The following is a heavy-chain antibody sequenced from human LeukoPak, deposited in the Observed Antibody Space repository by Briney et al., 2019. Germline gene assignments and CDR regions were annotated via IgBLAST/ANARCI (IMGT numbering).Heavy chain of an antibody. V-gene: IGHV4-34*01. D-gene: IGHD5-18*01. J-gene: IGHJ6*02. CDR2: INHSGST. CDR1: GVSFSGYY. CDR3: ARGGYSYGRYYYYGMDV. Sequence: SETLSLTCAIYGVSFSGYYWSWIRQPPGKGLEWLGEINHSGSTNYNPSLKSRVTISVDTSKNQFSLKLSSVTAADTAVYYCARGGYSYGRYYYYGMDVWGQGTTVTVSS.